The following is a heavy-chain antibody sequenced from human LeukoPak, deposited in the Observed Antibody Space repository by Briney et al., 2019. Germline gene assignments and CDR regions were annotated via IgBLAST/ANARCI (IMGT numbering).Heavy chain of an antibody. Sequence: PGGSLRLSCTASGFTFGDYYMTWIRQAPGKGLDWLSYINGDGTTIHYAESVKGRFTISRDNGKKSVYLHINSLRAEDTAVYYCARYPSQYYYYFLDVWGKGTTVTVSS. V-gene: IGHV3-11*01. J-gene: IGHJ6*04. CDR1: GFTFGDYY. CDR3: ARYPSQYYYYFLDV. D-gene: IGHD2-2*01. CDR2: INGDGTTI.